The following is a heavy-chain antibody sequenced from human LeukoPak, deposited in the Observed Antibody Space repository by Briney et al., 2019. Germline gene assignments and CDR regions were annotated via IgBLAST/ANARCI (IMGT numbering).Heavy chain of an antibody. V-gene: IGHV4-59*01. CDR3: ARERYYDFWSGYHIGSQHYYYYYMDV. Sequence: PSETLSLTCTVSGGSISSYYWSWIRQPPGKGLAWIGYIYYSRSTNYNPSLKSRVTISVDTSKNQFSLKLSSVTAADTPVYYCARERYYDFWSGYHIGSQHYYYYYMDVWGKGTTVTVSS. CDR2: IYYSRST. J-gene: IGHJ6*03. CDR1: GGSISSYY. D-gene: IGHD3-3*01.